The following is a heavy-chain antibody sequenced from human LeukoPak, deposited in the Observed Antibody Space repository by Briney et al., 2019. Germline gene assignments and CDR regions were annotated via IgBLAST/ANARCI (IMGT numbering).Heavy chain of an antibody. CDR1: GGSFSGYY. J-gene: IGHJ5*02. V-gene: IGHV4-34*01. D-gene: IGHD3-22*01. CDR3: ARGPPPTRKRLYYYDSSGYRGNWFDP. CDR2: INHSGST. Sequence: PSETLSHTCAVYGGSFSGYYWSWIRQPPGKGLEWIGEINHSGSTNYNPSLKSRVTISVDTPKNQFSLKLSSVTAADTAVYYCARGPPPTRKRLYYYDSSGYRGNWFDPWGQGTLVTVSS.